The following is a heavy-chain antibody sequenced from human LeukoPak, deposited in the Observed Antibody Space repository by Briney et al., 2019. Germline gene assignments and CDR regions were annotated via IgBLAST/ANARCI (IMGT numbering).Heavy chain of an antibody. CDR3: ARAPRPMITFGGVIGHHDY. CDR2: IYYSGST. J-gene: IGHJ4*02. D-gene: IGHD3-16*02. CDR1: GGSISSSSYY. V-gene: IGHV4-39*07. Sequence: SETLSLTCTVSGGSISSSSYYWGWIRQPPGKGLEWIGSIYYSGSTYYNPSLKSRVTISVDTSNNQFSLKLSSVTAADTAVYYCARAPRPMITFGGVIGHHDYWGQGTLVTVSS.